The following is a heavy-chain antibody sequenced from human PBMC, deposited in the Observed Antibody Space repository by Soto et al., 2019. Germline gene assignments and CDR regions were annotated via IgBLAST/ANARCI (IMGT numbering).Heavy chain of an antibody. D-gene: IGHD5-12*01. CDR2: INPNGGVT. Sequence: QVQLVQSGAEVRKPGASVTVSCRSSGDSFNDYYIHWVRQAPGQGSEWMGWINPNGGVTKYAQKFQGWVSMTRDTSIRTVYMQLSRLRSADTDVYYCARESGGATATLDYYYFYLDVWGTGTTVTVSS. CDR3: ARESGGATATLDYYYFYLDV. V-gene: IGHV1-2*04. J-gene: IGHJ6*03. CDR1: GDSFNDYY.